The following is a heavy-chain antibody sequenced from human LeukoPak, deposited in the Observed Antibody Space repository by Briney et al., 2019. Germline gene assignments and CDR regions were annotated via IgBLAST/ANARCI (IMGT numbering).Heavy chain of an antibody. CDR3: ARDYLEYGDYGHGT. CDR2: IIPIIGTA. D-gene: IGHD4-17*01. J-gene: IGHJ5*02. Sequence: SVKVSCKASGYTFTGYYMHWVRQAPGQGLEWMGGIIPIIGTANNAQKFQGRVAITADKSTSTAYMELSSLRSEDTAVYYCARDYLEYGDYGHGTWGQGTLVTVSS. CDR1: GYTFTGYY. V-gene: IGHV1-69*06.